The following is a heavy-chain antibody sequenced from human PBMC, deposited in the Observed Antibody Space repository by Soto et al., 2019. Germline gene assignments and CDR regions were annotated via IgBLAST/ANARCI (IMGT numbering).Heavy chain of an antibody. D-gene: IGHD2-2*01. CDR3: AKRKRVDCSSTSCPFRYYFDY. CDR1: GFTFSRYA. J-gene: IGHJ4*02. Sequence: GSLRLSCAASGFTFSRYAMSWVRQAPGEGLEWVSAISGSGGSTYYADSVKGRCTISRDNSKNTLYLQMNSLRAEDTAVYYCAKRKRVDCSSTSCPFRYYFDYWGQGTLVTVAS. V-gene: IGHV3-23*01. CDR2: ISGSGGST.